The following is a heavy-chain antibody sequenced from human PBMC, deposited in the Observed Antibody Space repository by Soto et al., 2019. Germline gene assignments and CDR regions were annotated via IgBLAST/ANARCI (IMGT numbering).Heavy chain of an antibody. CDR3: LYSSSSSRMDYYYGMDV. CDR1: GFTFSSYA. J-gene: IGHJ6*02. D-gene: IGHD6-6*01. Sequence: SLRLSCAASGFTFSSYAMSWVRQAPGKGLEWVSAISGSGGSTYYADSVKGRFTISRDNSKNTLYLQMNSLRAEDTAVYYCLYSSSSSRMDYYYGMDVWGQGTTVTVYS. CDR2: ISGSGGST. V-gene: IGHV3-23*01.